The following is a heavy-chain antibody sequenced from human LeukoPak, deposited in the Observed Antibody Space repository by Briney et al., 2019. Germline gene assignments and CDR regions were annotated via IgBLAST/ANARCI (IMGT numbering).Heavy chain of an antibody. V-gene: IGHV4-39*07. J-gene: IGHJ3*02. CDR3: AGRGVVVPAAMDDAFDI. CDR2: IYYSGST. CDR1: GGSISSSSYY. D-gene: IGHD2-2*01. Sequence: SETLSLTCTVSGGSISSSSYYWGWIRQPPGKGLEWIGSIYYSGSTYYNPSLKSRVTISVDTSKNQFSLKLSSVTAADTAVYYCAGRGVVVPAAMDDAFDIWGQGTMVTVSS.